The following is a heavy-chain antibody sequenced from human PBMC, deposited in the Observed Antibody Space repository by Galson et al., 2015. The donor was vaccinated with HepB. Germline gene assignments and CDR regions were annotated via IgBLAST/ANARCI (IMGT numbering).Heavy chain of an antibody. V-gene: IGHV3-30*04. J-gene: IGHJ3*02. CDR3: ARDQGGGWAEDAFDI. Sequence: SLRLSCAASGFTFSSYAMHWVRQAPGKGLEWVAVISYDGSNKYYADSVKGRFTISRDNSKNTLYLQMNSLRAEDTAVYYCARDQGGGWAEDAFDIWGQGTMVTVSS. CDR1: GFTFSSYA. D-gene: IGHD2-15*01. CDR2: ISYDGSNK.